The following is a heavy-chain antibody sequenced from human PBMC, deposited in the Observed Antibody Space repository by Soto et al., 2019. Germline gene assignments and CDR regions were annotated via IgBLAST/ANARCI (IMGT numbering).Heavy chain of an antibody. D-gene: IGHD3-10*01. J-gene: IGHJ6*02. V-gene: IGHV3-21*01. Sequence: GGSLSLSXAASGFAFSSYSMNGGRQAPGKVLQWVSSISSSSSYIYYADSVKGRFTISRDNAKNSLYLQMNSLRAEDTAVYYCPRVRLPMVRGSYYGMDVWGQGTTVTVSS. CDR3: PRVRLPMVRGSYYGMDV. CDR1: GFAFSSYS. CDR2: ISSSSSYI.